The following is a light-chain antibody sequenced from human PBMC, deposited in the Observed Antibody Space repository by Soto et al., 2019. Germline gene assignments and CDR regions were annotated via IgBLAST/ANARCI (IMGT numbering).Light chain of an antibody. J-gene: IGKJ2*01. CDR2: GAS. CDR3: QQYGNSPFT. V-gene: IGKV3-20*01. Sequence: ELVLTQSPAPLSFSPGTRATLSCRASQSVTGSKLAWFQQRPGQAPRLLIYGASTRATEIPARFSGTGSGTDYTLTISGLEPEDFVLYFCQQYGNSPFTFGQGTKLDIK. CDR1: QSVTGSK.